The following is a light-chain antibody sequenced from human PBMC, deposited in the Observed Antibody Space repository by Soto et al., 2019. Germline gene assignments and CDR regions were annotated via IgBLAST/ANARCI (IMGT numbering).Light chain of an antibody. CDR3: SSYTTSNTRQIV. CDR2: DVS. CDR1: SSDVGGYNY. V-gene: IGLV2-14*01. J-gene: IGLJ1*01. Sequence: ALTQPASVSGSPVQSITISCTGTSSDVGGYNYVSWYQQHPGKAPKFMIYDVSNRPSGVSNRFSGSKSGNTASLTISGLQAEDEADYYCSSYTTSNTRQIVFGTGTKVTVL.